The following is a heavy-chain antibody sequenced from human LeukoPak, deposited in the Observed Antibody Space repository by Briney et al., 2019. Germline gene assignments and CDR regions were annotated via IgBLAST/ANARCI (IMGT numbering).Heavy chain of an antibody. D-gene: IGHD3-10*01. CDR2: VYINGNT. CDR3: ARDLHGSGTWDWFDP. CDR1: GGSISSYY. J-gene: IGHJ5*02. Sequence: SETLSLTCTVSGGSISSYYWSWIRQPAGKGLEWIGRVYINGNTNYNPSLKSRVTMSLDTSKNQFSLKLNSVTAADTAMYYCARDLHGSGTWDWFDPWGQGTLVTVSS. V-gene: IGHV4-4*07.